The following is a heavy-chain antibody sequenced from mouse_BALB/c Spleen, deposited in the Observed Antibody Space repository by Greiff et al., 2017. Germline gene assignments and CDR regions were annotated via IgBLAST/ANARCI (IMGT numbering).Heavy chain of an antibody. Sequence: LVESGPELVKPGASVKVSCKASGYAFTSYNMYWVKQSHGKSLEWIGYIDPYNGGTSYNQKFKGKATLTVDKSSSTAYMHLNSLTSEDSAVYYCASYYGYVWFAYWGQGTLVTVSA. D-gene: IGHD1-2*01. CDR3: ASYYGYVWFAY. CDR1: GYAFTSYN. CDR2: IDPYNGGT. J-gene: IGHJ3*01. V-gene: IGHV1S135*01.